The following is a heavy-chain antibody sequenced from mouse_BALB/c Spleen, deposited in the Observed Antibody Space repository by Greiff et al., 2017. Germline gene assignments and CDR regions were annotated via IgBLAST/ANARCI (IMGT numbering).Heavy chain of an antibody. Sequence: VQLVESGPGLVAPSQSLSITCTVSGFSLTGYGVNWVRQPPGKGLEWLGMIWGDGSTDYNSALKSRLSISKDNSKSQVFLKMNSLQTDDTARYYGAREPYSSPYGNYGYFDVWGAGTTVTVSS. CDR2: IWGDGST. CDR3: AREPYSSPYGNYGYFDV. CDR1: GFSLTGYG. V-gene: IGHV2-6-7*01. J-gene: IGHJ1*01. D-gene: IGHD2-1*01.